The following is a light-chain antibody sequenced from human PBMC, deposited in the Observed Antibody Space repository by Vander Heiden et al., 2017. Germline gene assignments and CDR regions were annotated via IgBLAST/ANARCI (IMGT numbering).Light chain of an antibody. Sequence: DIVMTQSPLSLPVTPGGPASISCRSSQSLLHSQRYNYLDWYLQKPGQSPHLLIYLGSNRASGVPDRFSGSGSGTDFTLKISRVEAEDVGVYYCMQALQTPTYTFGQGTKLEIK. CDR3: MQALQTPTYT. V-gene: IGKV2-28*01. CDR1: QSLLHSQRYNY. CDR2: LGS. J-gene: IGKJ2*01.